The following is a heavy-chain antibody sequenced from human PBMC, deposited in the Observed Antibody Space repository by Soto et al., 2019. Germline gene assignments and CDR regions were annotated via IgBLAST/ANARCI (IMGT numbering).Heavy chain of an antibody. CDR3: ARVSLGATTITDFYYYGMDV. V-gene: IGHV3-23*01. CDR1: GFTFSSNA. J-gene: IGHJ6*02. CDR2: IIGSGGGT. D-gene: IGHD1-26*01. Sequence: EVQLLESGGGLVQPGGSPRLSCAASGFTFSSNAMTWVRQAPGKGREGVSGIIGSGGGTYYADSVKGRFTISRDNSKSTLYLQMSSLRAEDTAVYYCARVSLGATTITDFYYYGMDVWGQGTTVTVSS.